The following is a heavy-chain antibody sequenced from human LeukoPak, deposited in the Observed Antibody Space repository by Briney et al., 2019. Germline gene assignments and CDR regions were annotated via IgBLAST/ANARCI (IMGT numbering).Heavy chain of an antibody. V-gene: IGHV4-59*01. D-gene: IGHD3-10*01. CDR1: GGSISRYY. CDR3: ARRSMVQHLDV. J-gene: IGHJ6*04. CDR2: NSGST. Sequence: PSETLSLTCSVSGGSISRYYWSWMRQPPGKGLECIGYNSGSTNYNPSLKSRVTISVDTSKNQFSLKLSSVTAADTAVYYCARRSMVQHLDVWGKGTTVTVSS.